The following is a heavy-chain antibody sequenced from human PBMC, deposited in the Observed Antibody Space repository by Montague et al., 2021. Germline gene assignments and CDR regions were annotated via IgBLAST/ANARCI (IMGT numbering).Heavy chain of an antibody. CDR2: MFYRGNT. V-gene: IGHV4-39*01. D-gene: IGHD1-14*01. CDR1: GVSIGEKSFY. J-gene: IGHJ6*02. Sequence: SETLSLTCSVSGVSIGEKSFYWGWVRQAPRRGLEWIGHMFYRGNTYYNPSLQSRVSISVDTSKNQFSLTLTSVTASDTAVYDCARRCYGDPQTDPEPANCALDVWGQGTSVTVSS. CDR3: ARRCYGDPQTDPEPANCALDV.